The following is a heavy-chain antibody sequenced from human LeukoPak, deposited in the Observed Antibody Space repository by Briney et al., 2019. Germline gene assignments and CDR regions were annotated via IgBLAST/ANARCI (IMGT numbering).Heavy chain of an antibody. D-gene: IGHD3-16*01. CDR1: AYTFAHYG. CDR2: ISNYNGGT. V-gene: IGHV1-18*01. CDR3: ARDYYETSGYKYDVFDI. Sequence: ASVTVSYKASAYTFAHYGISWVRQAPGQGLEWMGWISNYNGGTNFAQKVQERVTLTTDTSTSTTYMELRSLRSDDTAVYYCARDYYETSGYKYDVFDIWGQGAMVTVSS. J-gene: IGHJ3*02.